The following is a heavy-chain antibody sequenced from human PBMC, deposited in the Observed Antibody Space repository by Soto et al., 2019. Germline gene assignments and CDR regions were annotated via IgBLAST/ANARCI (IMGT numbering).Heavy chain of an antibody. V-gene: IGHV1-18*01. CDR2: ISAYNGNT. Sequence: ASVKVSCKASGYTFTSYGISWVRQAPGQGLEWMGWISAYNGNTNYAQKLQGRVTMTTDTSTSTAYMELRSLRSDDTAVYYCARWDYVSGSYLKVKIGARVGTMDVWGQGTTVTVSS. CDR3: ARWDYVSGSYLKVKIGARVGTMDV. J-gene: IGHJ6*02. D-gene: IGHD3-10*01. CDR1: GYTFTSYG.